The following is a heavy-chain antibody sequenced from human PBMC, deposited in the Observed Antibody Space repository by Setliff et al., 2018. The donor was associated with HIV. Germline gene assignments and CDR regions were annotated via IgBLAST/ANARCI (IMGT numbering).Heavy chain of an antibody. CDR2: INPNSGGT. Sequence: ASVKVSCKASGDTFSGHYMHWVRQAPGQGLEWLGWINPNSGGTKYAQKFLGRLTMTRDTSITTVYMGLSRLRSDDTAVYYCSTAGSGVVVAGSVFDPWGQGTLVTVSS. J-gene: IGHJ5*02. CDR3: STAGSGVVVAGSVFDP. V-gene: IGHV1-2*02. CDR1: GDTFSGHY. D-gene: IGHD2-15*01.